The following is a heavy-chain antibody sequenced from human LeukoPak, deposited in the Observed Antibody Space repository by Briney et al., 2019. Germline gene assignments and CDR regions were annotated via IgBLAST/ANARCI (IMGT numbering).Heavy chain of an antibody. CDR3: AYTRGYCTSTSCPMGYY. V-gene: IGHV4-39*01. CDR2: IYYSGST. CDR1: GGSISSSSYY. J-gene: IGHJ4*02. Sequence: SETLSLTCTVSGGSISSSSYYWGWIRQPPGKGLEWIGSIYYSGSTYYNPSLKSRVTISVDTSKNQFSLKLSSVTAADTAVYYCAYTRGYCTSTSCPMGYYWGQGTLVTVSS. D-gene: IGHD2-2*01.